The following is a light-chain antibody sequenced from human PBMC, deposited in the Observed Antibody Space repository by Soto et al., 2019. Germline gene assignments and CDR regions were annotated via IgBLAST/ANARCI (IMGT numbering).Light chain of an antibody. CDR2: RNN. V-gene: IGLV1-44*01. CDR3: ATWDDSLNGRV. Sequence: QSVLTQPPSASGTPGQRVNISCSGSSSNVGSNTVNWYQHLPGTAPKVLIYRNNQRPSGVPDRFSGSKSGTSASLAISGLQSEDEADYYCATWDDSLNGRVFGGGTKLTVL. J-gene: IGLJ3*02. CDR1: SSNVGSNT.